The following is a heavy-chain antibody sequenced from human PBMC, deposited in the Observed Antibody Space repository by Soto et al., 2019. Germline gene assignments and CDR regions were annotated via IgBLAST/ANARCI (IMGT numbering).Heavy chain of an antibody. Sequence: PSGTLSLTCSVSGDSLSPSSFYWACIREPRGEGLDCIGNSHSNGGTQFNASLSRPSIISVDTSANQFSLRLTSVTAVDSAVYFCGSGYRPDEFDLWGQGSLVTVSS. CDR2: SHSNGGT. CDR3: GSGYRPDEFDL. CDR1: GDSLSPSSFY. D-gene: IGHD2-15*01. V-gene: IGHV4-39*01. J-gene: IGHJ4*01.